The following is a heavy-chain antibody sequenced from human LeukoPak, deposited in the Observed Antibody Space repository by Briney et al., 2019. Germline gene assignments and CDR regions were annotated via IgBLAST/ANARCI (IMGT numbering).Heavy chain of an antibody. V-gene: IGHV4-30-4*08. CDR2: IYYSGST. CDR3: ARKGLISSGYYDAFDI. CDR1: GGSISSGGYY. D-gene: IGHD3-22*01. Sequence: SETLSLTCTVSGGSISSGGYYWSWIRQPPGKGLEWIGYIYYSGSTYYNPSLKSRVTISVDTSKNQFSLKLSSVTAADTAVYYCARKGLISSGYYDAFDIWGQGTMVTVSS. J-gene: IGHJ3*02.